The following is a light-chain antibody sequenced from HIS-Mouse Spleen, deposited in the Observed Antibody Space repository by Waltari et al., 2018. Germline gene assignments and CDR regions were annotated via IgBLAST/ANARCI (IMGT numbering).Light chain of an antibody. CDR1: QSLLHSNGYNY. V-gene: IGKV2-28*01. Sequence: DIVMTQSPLSLPVTPGEPASIPFRSSQSLLHSNGYNYLDWYLQKPGQSPQLLIYLGSNRASRVPDRFSGSGSGTDFTLKISRVEAEDVGVYYCMQALQTPITFGQGTRLEIK. CDR2: LGS. J-gene: IGKJ5*01. CDR3: MQALQTPIT.